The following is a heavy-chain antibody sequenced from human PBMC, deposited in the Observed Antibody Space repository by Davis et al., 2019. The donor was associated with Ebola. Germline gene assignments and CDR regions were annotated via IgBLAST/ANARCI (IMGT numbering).Heavy chain of an antibody. V-gene: IGHV6-1*01. J-gene: IGHJ6*02. CDR3: ARGWLRGGMDV. CDR2: TYYNSKWYN. CDR1: GDSVSGSSGA. D-gene: IGHD5-18*01. Sequence: HPQTLSLTCAISGDSVSGSSGAWNWTRQSPSRGLERLGRTYYNSKWYNDYAASVKSRITVNPDTSKNQFSLLLNSVTPEDTALYYCARGWLRGGMDVWGEGTTVTV.